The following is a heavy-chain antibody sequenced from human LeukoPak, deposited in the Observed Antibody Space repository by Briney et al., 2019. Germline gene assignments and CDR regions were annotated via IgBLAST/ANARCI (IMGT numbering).Heavy chain of an antibody. J-gene: IGHJ5*02. CDR1: GGSFSDYS. CDR2: IIAILDTA. CDR3: VRSGYDYDWFDP. D-gene: IGHD5-12*01. V-gene: IGHV1-69*08. Sequence: SVKVSCKASGGSFSDYSISWVRRAPGQGLEWMGRIIAILDTAHYAQKFQGRFTITADKSTTTVYMELSSLRSDDTAVYYCVRSGYDYDWFDPWGQGTLVTVSS.